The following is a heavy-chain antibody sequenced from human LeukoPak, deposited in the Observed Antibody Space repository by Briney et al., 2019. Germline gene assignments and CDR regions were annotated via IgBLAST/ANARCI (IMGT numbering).Heavy chain of an antibody. Sequence: PGRSLRLSCAASGFTFSSYAMHWVRQAPGKGLEWVAVISYDGSNKYYADSVKGRFTISRDNSKNTLYLQMNSLRAEDTAVYYCARAEGTYYYDSSADYWGQGTLVTVSS. D-gene: IGHD3-22*01. J-gene: IGHJ4*02. CDR3: ARAEGTYYYDSSADY. CDR2: ISYDGSNK. CDR1: GFTFSSYA. V-gene: IGHV3-30*04.